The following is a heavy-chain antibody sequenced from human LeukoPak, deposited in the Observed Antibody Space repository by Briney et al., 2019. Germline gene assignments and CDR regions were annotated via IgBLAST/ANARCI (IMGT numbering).Heavy chain of an antibody. CDR2: IYYSGST. D-gene: IGHD2-2*01. V-gene: IGHV4-59*06. CDR1: GGSISSYY. CDR3: ARGNMRTSATDY. Sequence: SETLSLTCTVSGGSISSYYWSWIRQHPGKGLEWIGYIYYSGSTYYNPSLKSRVTISVDTSKNQFSLMLTSVTAADTAVYYCARGNMRTSATDYWGQGTLVTVSS. J-gene: IGHJ4*02.